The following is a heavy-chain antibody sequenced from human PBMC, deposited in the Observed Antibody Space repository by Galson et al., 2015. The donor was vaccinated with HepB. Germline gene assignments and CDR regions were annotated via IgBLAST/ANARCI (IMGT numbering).Heavy chain of an antibody. CDR3: ARDRVEQWLENHFDY. Sequence: SLRLSCAVSGFSLSMYAMHWVRQAPGKGLEWVAVISYDGSIKYYADSVKGRSTISRDSSKNTLYLQMNSLRVEDTAIYYCARDRVEQWLENHFDYWGPGTLVTVSS. J-gene: IGHJ4*02. V-gene: IGHV3-30*04. CDR2: ISYDGSIK. CDR1: GFSLSMYA. D-gene: IGHD6-19*01.